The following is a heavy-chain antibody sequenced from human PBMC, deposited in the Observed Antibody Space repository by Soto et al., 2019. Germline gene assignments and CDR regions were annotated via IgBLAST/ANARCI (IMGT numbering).Heavy chain of an antibody. J-gene: IGHJ4*02. Sequence: SGPTLENPTQTLTLTCTFSGFSLSTSGMCVSWIRQPPGKALEWLALIDWDDDKYYSTSLKTRLTISKDTSKNQVVLTMTNMDPVDTATYYCARQYYYDSSGYYYFDYWGQGTLVTVSS. CDR1: GFSLSTSGMC. V-gene: IGHV2-70*01. D-gene: IGHD3-22*01. CDR3: ARQYYYDSSGYYYFDY. CDR2: IDWDDDK.